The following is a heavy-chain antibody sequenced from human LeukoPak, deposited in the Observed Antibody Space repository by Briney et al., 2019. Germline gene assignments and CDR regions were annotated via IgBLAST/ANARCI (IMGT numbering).Heavy chain of an antibody. V-gene: IGHV4-59*05. CDR3: ARAHSSSWVSYFDY. CDR2: IYYSGST. CDR1: GFTFSSYE. D-gene: IGHD6-13*01. Sequence: PGGSLRLSCAASGFTFSSYELNWVRQTPGKGLEWIGSIYYSGSTYYNPSLKSRVTISVDTSKNQFSLKLSPVTAADTAVYYCARAHSSSWVSYFDYWGQGTLVTVSS. J-gene: IGHJ4*02.